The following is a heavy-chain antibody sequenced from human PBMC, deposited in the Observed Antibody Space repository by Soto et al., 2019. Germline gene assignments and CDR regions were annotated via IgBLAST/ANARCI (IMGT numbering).Heavy chain of an antibody. CDR1: GDSVITSNYY. CDR3: TRQGLPSPGRFGH. D-gene: IGHD4-17*01. J-gene: IGHJ4*02. CDR2: IYNSGTA. V-gene: IGHV4-61*01. Sequence: QVQLQESGPGLVKPSETLSLTCIVSGDSVITSNYYWTWIRQPPGRGLEWIGDIYNSGTANYNSSLTSQVTMSVDASNNQVSLNLNSVTSADTAVHYCTRQGLPSPGRFGHWGQGKLVTVSS.